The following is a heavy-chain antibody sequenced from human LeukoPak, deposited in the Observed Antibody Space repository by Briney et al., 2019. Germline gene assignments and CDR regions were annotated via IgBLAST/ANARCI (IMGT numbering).Heavy chain of an antibody. CDR2: ISGSGGST. CDR3: AKGSNNYPDNFDY. V-gene: IGHV3-23*01. D-gene: IGHD1-1*01. CDR1: GLTFSSYA. Sequence: GGSLRLSCAASGLTFSSYAMTWVRQAPGKGLEWVSGISGSGGSTYYAESVKGRCTITRDNSKKTLFLQMNSLRAEDTAVYYCAKGSNNYPDNFDYWGQGTLVTVSS. J-gene: IGHJ4*02.